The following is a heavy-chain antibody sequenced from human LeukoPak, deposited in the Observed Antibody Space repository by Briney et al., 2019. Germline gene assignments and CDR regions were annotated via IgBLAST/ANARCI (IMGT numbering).Heavy chain of an antibody. V-gene: IGHV3-21*01. CDR3: AREACSGGRCYLFYGMDV. CDR1: GFAFDDYA. CDR2: ISTGSSYI. D-gene: IGHD2-15*01. Sequence: PGGSLRLSCAASGFAFDDYAMHWVRQAPGKGPEWVSSISTGSSYIYYADSMKGRFTISRDNAKNSLYLQMYSLRAEDTAVYYCAREACSGGRCYLFYGMDVWGQGTTVTVSS. J-gene: IGHJ6*02.